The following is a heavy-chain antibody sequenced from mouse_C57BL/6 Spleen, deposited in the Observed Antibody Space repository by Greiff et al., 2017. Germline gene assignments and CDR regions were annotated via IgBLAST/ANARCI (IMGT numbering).Heavy chain of an antibody. CDR3: TIITTVVANDYFDY. V-gene: IGHV1-15*01. J-gene: IGHJ2*01. CDR1: GYTFTDYE. Sequence: QVTLKESGAELVRPGASVTLSCKASGYTFTDYEMHWVKQTPVHGLEWIGAIDPETGGTAYNQKFKGKAILTADKSSSTAYMELRSLTSEDSAVYYCTIITTVVANDYFDYWGQGTTLTVSS. D-gene: IGHD1-1*01. CDR2: IDPETGGT.